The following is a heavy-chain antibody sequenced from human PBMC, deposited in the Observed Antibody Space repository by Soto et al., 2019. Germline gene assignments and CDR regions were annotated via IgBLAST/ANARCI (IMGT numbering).Heavy chain of an antibody. V-gene: IGHV3-23*01. Sequence: EVQLSESGGGLVQPEGSLRLSCAASGFTFSSHAMIWVRQPPGKGLEWVSAVSGSGGSTYYADSVKGRFTISRDNSKNTLYLQMTRLRAEDTAVYYCAKDPPGGRYFDYWGQGTLVTVSS. CDR2: VSGSGGST. D-gene: IGHD1-1*01. CDR3: AKDPPGGRYFDY. J-gene: IGHJ4*02. CDR1: GFTFSSHA.